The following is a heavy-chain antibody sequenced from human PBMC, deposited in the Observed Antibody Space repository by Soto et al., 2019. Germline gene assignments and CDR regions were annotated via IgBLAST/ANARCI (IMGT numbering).Heavy chain of an antibody. J-gene: IGHJ6*03. Sequence: EAQLVESGGGLVQPGGSLRISCEASGFTFSNYEMHWVRQAPGQGLEYVSGISNNGAHTDYAKSVKGRFTISRDNSENTLYLQMGSLRAEDMALYYCARRGYGSRWPNVYMDVWGKGTTVTVSS. V-gene: IGHV3-64*01. CDR3: ARRGYGSRWPNVYMDV. D-gene: IGHD6-13*01. CDR1: GFTFSNYE. CDR2: ISNNGAHT.